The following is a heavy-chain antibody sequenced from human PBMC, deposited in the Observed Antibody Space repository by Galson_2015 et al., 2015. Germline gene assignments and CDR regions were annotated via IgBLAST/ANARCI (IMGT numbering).Heavy chain of an antibody. J-gene: IGHJ5*01. CDR3: AQARIATNGLFDS. D-gene: IGHD6-13*01. Sequence: SLRLSCAASGFIFSSHAMSWVRQAPGKGLEWVPSITGSGGNTYYADSVKGRFTIIRDNSKNTLLLQMNSLRADAAAEYYCAQARIATNGLFDSWGQGTPVTVSS. CDR2: ITGSGGNT. V-gene: IGHV3-23*01. CDR1: GFIFSSHA.